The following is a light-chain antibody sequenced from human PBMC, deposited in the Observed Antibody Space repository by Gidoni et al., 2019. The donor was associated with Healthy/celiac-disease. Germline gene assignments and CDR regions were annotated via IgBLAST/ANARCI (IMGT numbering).Light chain of an antibody. Sequence: QSALTQPASVSGSPGQSITISCTGTSSDVGGYNYVSWYQQHPGKAPKLMIYDVINRPSGVSNRCSGSKSGNTASLTISGLQAEDEADYYCSSYTSSSPSCGFGTGTKVTVL. V-gene: IGLV2-14*01. CDR2: DVI. CDR1: SSDVGGYNY. J-gene: IGLJ1*01. CDR3: SSYTSSSPSCG.